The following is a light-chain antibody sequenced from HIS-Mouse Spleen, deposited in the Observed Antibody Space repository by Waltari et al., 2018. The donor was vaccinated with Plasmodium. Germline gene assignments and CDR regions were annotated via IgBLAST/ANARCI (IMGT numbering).Light chain of an antibody. J-gene: IGKJ2*01. CDR2: DAS. Sequence: EIVLTQSPATLSLSPGERASQSVSSYLAWYQQKPGQAPRLLIYDASNRATCIPARFSGSGSGTDFTLTISSLEPEDFAVYYCQQRSNWMYTFGQGTKLEIK. CDR1: QSVSSY. CDR3: QQRSNWMYT. V-gene: IGKV3-11*01.